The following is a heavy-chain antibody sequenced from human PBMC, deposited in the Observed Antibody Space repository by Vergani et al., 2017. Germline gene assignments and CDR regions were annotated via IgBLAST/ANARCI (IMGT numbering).Heavy chain of an antibody. CDR2: IIPILGIA. J-gene: IGHJ6*02. Sequence: QVQLVQSGAEVKKPGSSVKVSCKASGGTFSSYTISWVRQAPGQGLEWMGRIIPILGIANYAQKFQGRVTITADKSTSTAYMELSSLRSEDMAVYYCAREGSGSYYNYYYGMDVWGQGTTVTVSS. D-gene: IGHD3-10*01. V-gene: IGHV1-69*08. CDR1: GGTFSSYT. CDR3: AREGSGSYYNYYYGMDV.